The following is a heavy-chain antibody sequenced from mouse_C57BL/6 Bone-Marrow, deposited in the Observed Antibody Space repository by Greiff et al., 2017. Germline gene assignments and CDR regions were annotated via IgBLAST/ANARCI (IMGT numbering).Heavy chain of an antibody. CDR1: GFNIKDDY. Sequence: VQLQQSGAELVRPGASVKLSCTASGFNIKDDYMHWVKQRPEQGLEWIGWIDPENGDTEYASKFQGKATITADTSSTTAYLQLSSLTSEDTAVYYCTLSTTVVATDYWGQGTTLTVSS. J-gene: IGHJ2*01. D-gene: IGHD1-1*01. CDR3: TLSTTVVATDY. CDR2: IDPENGDT. V-gene: IGHV14-4*01.